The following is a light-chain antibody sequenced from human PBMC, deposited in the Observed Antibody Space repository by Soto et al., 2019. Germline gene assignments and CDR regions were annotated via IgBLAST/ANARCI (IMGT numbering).Light chain of an antibody. Sequence: EIVLTQSPGTLSLSPGERATLSCRASQTVSSSNLAWYQQKPGQAPKVLIYGASSRATGIPDRFSGSGSGTFFTLTISRLEPEDFAVYYWHQDGSSPRTFGQGTKLEIK. V-gene: IGKV3-20*01. CDR1: QTVSSSN. J-gene: IGKJ1*01. CDR2: GAS. CDR3: HQDGSSPRT.